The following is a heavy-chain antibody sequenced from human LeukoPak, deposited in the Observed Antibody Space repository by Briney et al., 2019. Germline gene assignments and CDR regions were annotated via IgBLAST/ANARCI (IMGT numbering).Heavy chain of an antibody. J-gene: IGHJ4*02. Sequence: GGSLRLSCAASGFTFSIDWMNWVRQAPGRGLEWVASIKQDGSQKFYVDSVKGRFTISRDNAENSLYLQMNSLRAEDTAVYYCARGGNNYVHFDYWGQGTLVAVSS. V-gene: IGHV3-7*04. CDR3: ARGGNNYVHFDY. CDR2: IKQDGSQK. D-gene: IGHD5-24*01. CDR1: GFTFSIDW.